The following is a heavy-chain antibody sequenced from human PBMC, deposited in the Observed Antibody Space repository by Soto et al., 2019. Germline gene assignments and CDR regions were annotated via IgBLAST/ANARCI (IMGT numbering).Heavy chain of an antibody. V-gene: IGHV5-51*01. CDR1: GYSFTTYW. CDR3: ARLRFGELLSSFDY. Sequence: GESLKISCEGSGYSFTTYWIAWVRQMPGKGLEWMGIIYPGDSGTRYSPSFQGQVTISADKSISTAYLQWSSLKASDTAMYYCARLRFGELLSSFDYWGQGILVTVSS. D-gene: IGHD3-10*01. J-gene: IGHJ4*02. CDR2: IYPGDSGT.